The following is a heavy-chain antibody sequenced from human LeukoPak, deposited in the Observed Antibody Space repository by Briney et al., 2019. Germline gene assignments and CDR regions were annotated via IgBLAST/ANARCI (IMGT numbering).Heavy chain of an antibody. V-gene: IGHV1-2*02. Sequence: ASVKVSCKASGYTFTGYYMHWVRQAPGQGLGWMGWINPNSGGTDYAQKFQGRVTMARDTSISTAYMELSSLTSDDTAVYYCSRGRADGYSGYDFGDYWGQGTLVTVSS. D-gene: IGHD5-12*01. CDR3: SRGRADGYSGYDFGDY. CDR2: INPNSGGT. CDR1: GYTFTGYY. J-gene: IGHJ4*02.